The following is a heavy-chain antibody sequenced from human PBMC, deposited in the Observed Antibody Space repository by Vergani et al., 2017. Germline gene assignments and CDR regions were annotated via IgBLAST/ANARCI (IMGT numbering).Heavy chain of an antibody. CDR2: IYYSGST. CDR1: GGSISSSSYY. D-gene: IGHD3-16*02. Sequence: QLQLQESGPGLVKPSETLSLTCTVSGGSISSSSYYWGWIRQPPGKGLEWIGSIYYSGSTYYNPSLKSRVTISVDTSKNQFSLKLSSVTAADTAVYYCLRGKYDYIWGSYRYFDYWGQGTLVTVSS. V-gene: IGHV4-39*07. J-gene: IGHJ4*02. CDR3: LRGKYDYIWGSYRYFDY.